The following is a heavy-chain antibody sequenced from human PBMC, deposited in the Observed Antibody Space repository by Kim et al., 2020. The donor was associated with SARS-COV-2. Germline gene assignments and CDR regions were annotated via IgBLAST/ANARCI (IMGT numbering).Heavy chain of an antibody. V-gene: IGHV3-30*04. D-gene: IGHD6-13*01. J-gene: IGHJ4*02. CDR1: GFTFSSYA. Sequence: GGSLRLSCAASGFTFSSYAMHWVRQAPGKGLEWVAVISYDGSNKYYADSVKGRFTISRDNSKNTLYLQMNSLRAEDTAVYYCASLPSSSFDYWGQGTLVTVSS. CDR2: ISYDGSNK. CDR3: ASLPSSSFDY.